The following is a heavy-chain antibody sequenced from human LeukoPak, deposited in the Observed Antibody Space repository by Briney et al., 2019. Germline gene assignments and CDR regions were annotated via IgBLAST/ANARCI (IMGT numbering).Heavy chain of an antibody. CDR2: IYPGDSDT. J-gene: IGHJ4*02. CDR1: GYSFTSYW. Sequence: GESLKISCKGSGYSFTSYWIGWVRQMPGKGLEWMGIIYPGDSDTRYSPSFQGQVTISADKSISTAYLQWSSLKASDTAMYYCASGDYCSSTSCSFDYWGQGTPVTVSS. D-gene: IGHD2-2*01. CDR3: ASGDYCSSTSCSFDY. V-gene: IGHV5-51*01.